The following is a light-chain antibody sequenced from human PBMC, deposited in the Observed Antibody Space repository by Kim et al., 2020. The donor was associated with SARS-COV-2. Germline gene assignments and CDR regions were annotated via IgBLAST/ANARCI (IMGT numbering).Light chain of an antibody. CDR3: SSYTKSSTWV. CDR1: SSDVGFYNY. Sequence: GQSGTISCSGTSSDVGFYNYVSWYQKHPGKAPKLMIYDVSNRPSGVSDRFSGSKSGNTASLTISGLQAEDEADYYCSSYTKSSTWVFGGGTQLTVL. CDR2: DVS. V-gene: IGLV2-14*03. J-gene: IGLJ3*02.